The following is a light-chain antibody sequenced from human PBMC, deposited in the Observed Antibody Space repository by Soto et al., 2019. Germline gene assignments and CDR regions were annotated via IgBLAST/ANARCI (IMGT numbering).Light chain of an antibody. Sequence: QSALTQPASVSGSPGRSITISCTGTNSDVGGYNYVSWYQQHPGKAPKLMIYDVSNRPSGVSNRFSGSKSGNTASLTISGLQAEDEADYYCSSYTSSSTLVFGTGTKVTVL. J-gene: IGLJ1*01. CDR3: SSYTSSSTLV. CDR1: NSDVGGYNY. V-gene: IGLV2-14*01. CDR2: DVS.